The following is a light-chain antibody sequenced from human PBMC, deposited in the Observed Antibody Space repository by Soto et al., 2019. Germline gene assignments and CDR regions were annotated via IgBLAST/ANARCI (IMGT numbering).Light chain of an antibody. J-gene: IGKJ1*01. Sequence: EIVMTQSPATLSVSPGERATLSCRASQSVSSNLAWYQQKPGQAPRLLIYGASTRATGIPARFSGSGSGTELTLTISSLQSEDFAVYYCQQYNNWPRTFGQGN. V-gene: IGKV3-15*01. CDR1: QSVSSN. CDR3: QQYNNWPRT. CDR2: GAS.